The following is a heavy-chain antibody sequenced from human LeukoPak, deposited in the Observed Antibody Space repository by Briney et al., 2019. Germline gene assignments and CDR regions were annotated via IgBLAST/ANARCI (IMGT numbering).Heavy chain of an antibody. CDR1: GGSISSYY. J-gene: IGHJ4*02. Sequence: SETLSLTCTVSGGSISSYYWSWVRQPPGKGLEWIGYIYYSGSTNYNPSLKRRVTISVDTSKNQFSLKLSSVTAADTAVYYCARHADGYNPFDYWGQGTLVTVSS. CDR2: IYYSGST. D-gene: IGHD5-24*01. CDR3: ARHADGYNPFDY. V-gene: IGHV4-59*08.